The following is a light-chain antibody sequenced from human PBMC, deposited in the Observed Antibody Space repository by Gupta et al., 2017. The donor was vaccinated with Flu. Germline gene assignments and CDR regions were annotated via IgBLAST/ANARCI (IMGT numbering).Light chain of an antibody. J-gene: IGKJ1*01. Sequence: DIQMTQSPSSLSASVGDRVTITCRASQSISSYFTWYQQKPGKAPKLLIYTASFLKNGVQSRFSGSGSGKDFTLTISSLHPDDFATYYCQKYKDTGTFGQGTKVDI. CDR3: QKYKDTGT. CDR1: QSISSY. CDR2: TAS. V-gene: IGKV1-5*03.